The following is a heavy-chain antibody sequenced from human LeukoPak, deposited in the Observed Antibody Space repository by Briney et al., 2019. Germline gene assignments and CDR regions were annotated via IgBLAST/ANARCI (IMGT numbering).Heavy chain of an antibody. V-gene: IGHV1-18*01. Sequence: ASVKVSCKASGYTFTSYGISWVRQAPGRGLEWIGWISAYNGNTNYAQKLQGRVTMTTDTSTSTAYMELRSLRSDDTAVYYCARGAFTIFGVVTMGAFDIRGQGAMVTVSS. CDR3: ARGAFTIFGVVTMGAFDI. J-gene: IGHJ3*02. CDR2: ISAYNGNT. D-gene: IGHD3-3*01. CDR1: GYTFTSYG.